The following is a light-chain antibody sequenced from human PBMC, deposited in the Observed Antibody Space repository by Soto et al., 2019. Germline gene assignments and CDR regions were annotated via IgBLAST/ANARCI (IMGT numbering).Light chain of an antibody. CDR1: SGSIASNY. CDR3: QSYDDSNQV. CDR2: KDD. Sequence: NFMLTQPHSVSESPGKTVTISCTRSSGSIASNYVQWYQQRPGSAPTTMIYKDDQRPSGVPDRFSASIDSSSNSASLTISGLKTEDEADYYCQSYDDSNQVFGGGTKVTVL. J-gene: IGLJ3*02. V-gene: IGLV6-57*04.